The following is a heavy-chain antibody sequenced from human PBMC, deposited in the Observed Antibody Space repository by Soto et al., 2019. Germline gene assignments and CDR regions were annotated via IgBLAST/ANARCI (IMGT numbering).Heavy chain of an antibody. CDR1: GFTFSTYA. D-gene: IGHD3-10*01. Sequence: EVQLLESGGGLVQPGGSLRLSCAASGFTFSTYAMNWVRQAPGKGLEWVSAISGGGGSTYYADSVKGRVTISRDNSKNSLYLQMNSLRAEDTAVYYCAREELSRSIDYWGQGTLVTVSS. V-gene: IGHV3-23*01. CDR2: ISGGGGST. J-gene: IGHJ4*02. CDR3: AREELSRSIDY.